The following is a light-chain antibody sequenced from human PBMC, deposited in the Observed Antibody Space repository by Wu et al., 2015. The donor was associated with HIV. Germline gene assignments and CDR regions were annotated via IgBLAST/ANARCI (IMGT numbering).Light chain of an antibody. V-gene: IGKV3-20*01. CDR2: GAS. J-gene: IGKJ2*01. CDR1: QSVSSN. Sequence: EIVMTQSPATLSLSPGERATLSCRASQSVSSNLAWYQQKPGQVPRLLIYGASSRATGIPDRFNGSESETDFTLTINTLEPEDSAVYYCQQYGNSFGYTFGQGTKLEI. CDR3: QQYGNSFGYT.